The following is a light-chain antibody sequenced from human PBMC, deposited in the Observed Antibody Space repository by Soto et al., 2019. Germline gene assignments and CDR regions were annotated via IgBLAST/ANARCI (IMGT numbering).Light chain of an antibody. CDR3: GSYSSSTTPFV. J-gene: IGLJ1*01. V-gene: IGLV2-14*01. CDR1: SSDVGGYNY. Sequence: QSVLTQPASVSGSPGQSITMSCTGTSSDVGGYNYVSWYQQHPGKAPKLMIYEVTNRPSGVSNRFSGSKSGNTASLTISGLQAEDEADYYCGSYSSSTTPFVFGSGTKVTVL. CDR2: EVT.